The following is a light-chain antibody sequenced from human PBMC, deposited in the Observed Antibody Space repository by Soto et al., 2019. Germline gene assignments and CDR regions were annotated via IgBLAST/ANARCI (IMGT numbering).Light chain of an antibody. CDR3: QQYGSSPGT. V-gene: IGKV3-20*01. CDR2: GAS. Sequence: EIVLTQSPGTLSLSPGERATLSCRASQSVSSSYLAWYQQKPGQAPRLLIYGASSRATGITDRFSGSGSGTDFTLTISRLEPEDIAVYYCQQYGSSPGTFGQGTKVEIK. CDR1: QSVSSSY. J-gene: IGKJ1*01.